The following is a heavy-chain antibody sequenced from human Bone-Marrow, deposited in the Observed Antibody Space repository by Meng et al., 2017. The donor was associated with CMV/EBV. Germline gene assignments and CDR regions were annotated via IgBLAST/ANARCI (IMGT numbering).Heavy chain of an antibody. Sequence: GESLKISCAASGFTFSNAWMNWVRRAPGKGLEWLARVKSQTDSGTTDYAEPVKGRFTISRDDSKNTVHLQMNSLKTEDTAVYYCAAGTGRSDLDYWGQGTLVTVSS. D-gene: IGHD1-1*01. J-gene: IGHJ4*02. CDR2: VKSQTDSGTT. CDR3: AAGTGRSDLDY. V-gene: IGHV3-15*01. CDR1: GFTFSNAW.